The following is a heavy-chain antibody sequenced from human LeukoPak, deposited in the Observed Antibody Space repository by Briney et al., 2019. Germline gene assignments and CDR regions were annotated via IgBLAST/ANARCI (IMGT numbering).Heavy chain of an antibody. J-gene: IGHJ4*02. CDR3: ASFQYYDFWSGYQSKNYFDY. CDR1: GGSFSGYY. V-gene: IGHV4-34*01. D-gene: IGHD3-3*01. CDR2: INHSGST. Sequence: PSETLSLTCAVYGGSFSGYYWSWIRQPPGKGLEWIGEINHSGSTNYNPSLKSRVTISVDTSKNQFSLKLSSVTAADTAVYYCASFQYYDFWSGYQSKNYFDYWGQGTLVTVSS.